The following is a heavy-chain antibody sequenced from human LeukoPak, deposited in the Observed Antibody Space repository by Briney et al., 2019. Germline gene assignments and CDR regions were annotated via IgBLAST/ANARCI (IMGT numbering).Heavy chain of an antibody. D-gene: IGHD5-24*01. V-gene: IGHV4-59*01. CDR2: IYYTGST. CDR3: ARAARNGYNFEGWFDP. Sequence: SETLSLTCTVSGGSINGYYWSWIRQSPGKGLESLGYIYYTGSTNYNPSLRSRVTISLDTSKNQFSLKLSSVTAADTAVYYCARAARNGYNFEGWFDPWGQGTLVTVSS. J-gene: IGHJ5*02. CDR1: GGSINGYY.